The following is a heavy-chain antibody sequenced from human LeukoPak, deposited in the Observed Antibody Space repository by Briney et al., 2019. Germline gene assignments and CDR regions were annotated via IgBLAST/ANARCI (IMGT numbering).Heavy chain of an antibody. D-gene: IGHD6-13*01. CDR2: INHSGSA. V-gene: IGHV4-34*01. CDR3: ARESSSVFDY. CDR1: GGSFSGYY. Sequence: SETLSLTCAVYGGSFSGYYWSWIRQPLGKGLEWIGEINHSGSANYNPSLKSRVTISVDTSKNQFSLKLSSVTAADTAVYYCARESSSVFDYWGQGTLVTVSS. J-gene: IGHJ4*02.